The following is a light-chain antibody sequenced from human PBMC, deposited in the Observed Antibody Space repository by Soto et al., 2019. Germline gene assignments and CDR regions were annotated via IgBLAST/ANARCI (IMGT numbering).Light chain of an antibody. CDR1: QSISSW. Sequence: DIQMTQSPSTLSASVGDRVTITCRASQSISSWLAWYQRKPGKAPKLLIYKASNLESGVPSRFSGSGSGTEFTLTISSLQPDDFATYYCQQYNSYPLTFGPGTKVDIK. CDR3: QQYNSYPLT. CDR2: KAS. V-gene: IGKV1-5*03. J-gene: IGKJ3*01.